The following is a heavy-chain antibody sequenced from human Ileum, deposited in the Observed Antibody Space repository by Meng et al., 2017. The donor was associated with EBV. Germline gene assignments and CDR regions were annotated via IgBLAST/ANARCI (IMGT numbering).Heavy chain of an antibody. CDR3: ARVGQWLPIDY. J-gene: IGHJ4*02. CDR2: IYHSGST. V-gene: IGHV4-4*02. Sequence: QVRLQDPGPGWVKPSGTLSLTCAVSGGSISSSNWWSWVRQPPGKGLEWIGEIYHSGSTNYNPSLKSRVTMSVDKSKNQFSLNLSSVTAADTAVYYCARVGQWLPIDYWGQGTLVTVSS. D-gene: IGHD6-19*01. CDR1: GGSISSSNW.